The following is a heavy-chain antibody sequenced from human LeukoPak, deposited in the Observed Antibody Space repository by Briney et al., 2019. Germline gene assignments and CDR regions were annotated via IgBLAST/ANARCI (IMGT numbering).Heavy chain of an antibody. CDR3: ARSIQPSPEGYYYYGMDV. Sequence: PSETLSLTCTVSGGSISSGGYYWSWIRQHPGKGLEWIGYIYYGGSTYYNPSLKSRVTISVDTSKNQFSLKLSSVTAADTAVYYCARSIQPSPEGYYYYGMDVWGQGTTVTVSS. J-gene: IGHJ6*02. V-gene: IGHV4-31*03. CDR1: GGSISSGGYY. CDR2: IYYGGST. D-gene: IGHD1-1*01.